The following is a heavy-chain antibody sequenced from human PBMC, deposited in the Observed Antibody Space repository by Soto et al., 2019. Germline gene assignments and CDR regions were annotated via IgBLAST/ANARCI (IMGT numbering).Heavy chain of an antibody. D-gene: IGHD5-12*01. CDR2: INPIGASA. CDR3: ARLPPMGWLQSAQVHY. J-gene: IGHJ4*02. V-gene: IGHV1-46*01. Sequence: QVQLVQSGAEVKKPGASVKVSGKASGYTFTTYYIHWVRQAPRQGLEWIGVINPIGASATYTQNFRSGVTLPRYTSTSTVTSELGSLTTPSTALNHSARLPPMGWLQSAQVHYLGQEPLVTGSS. CDR1: GYTFTTYY.